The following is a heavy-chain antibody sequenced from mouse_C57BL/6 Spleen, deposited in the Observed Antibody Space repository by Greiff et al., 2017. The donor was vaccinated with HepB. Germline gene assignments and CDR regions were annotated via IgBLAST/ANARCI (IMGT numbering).Heavy chain of an antibody. CDR2: IHPNSGST. J-gene: IGHJ2*01. Sequence: VKLQQPGAELVKPGASVKLSCKASGYTFTSYWMHWVKQRPGQGLEWIGMIHPNSGSTNYNEKFKSKATLTVDKSSSTAYMQLSSLTSEDSAVYYCARSTMVTTWDYWGQGTTLTVSS. V-gene: IGHV1-64*01. CDR3: ARSTMVTTWDY. CDR1: GYTFTSYW. D-gene: IGHD2-2*01.